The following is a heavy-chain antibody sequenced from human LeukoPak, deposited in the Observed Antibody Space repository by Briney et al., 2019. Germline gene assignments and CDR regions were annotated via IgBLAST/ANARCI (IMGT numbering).Heavy chain of an antibody. CDR1: GFTFSSYW. CDR2: INSDGSST. D-gene: IGHD7-27*01. J-gene: IGHJ6*03. V-gene: IGHV3-74*01. Sequence: GGSLRLSCAASGFTFSSYWMSWVRQAPGKGLVWVSRINSDGSSTSYADSVKGRFTISRDNAKNTLYLQMNSLRAEDTAVYYCARVVNWGSYYYYYMDVWGKGTTVTISS. CDR3: ARVVNWGSYYYYYMDV.